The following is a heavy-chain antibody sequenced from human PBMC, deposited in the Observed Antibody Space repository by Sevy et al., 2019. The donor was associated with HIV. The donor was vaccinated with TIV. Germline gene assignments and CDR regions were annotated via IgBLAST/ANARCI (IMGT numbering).Heavy chain of an antibody. V-gene: IGHV3-30*04. D-gene: IGHD2-2*01. CDR3: ARDYCSSTSCYAFDI. J-gene: IGHJ3*02. Sequence: GGSLRLSCAASGFPFSSYAMNWVRQAPGKGLEWVAVISYDGSNKYYADSVKGRFTISRDNSKNTLYLQMNSLRAEDTAVYYCARDYCSSTSCYAFDIWGQGTMVTVSS. CDR1: GFPFSSYA. CDR2: ISYDGSNK.